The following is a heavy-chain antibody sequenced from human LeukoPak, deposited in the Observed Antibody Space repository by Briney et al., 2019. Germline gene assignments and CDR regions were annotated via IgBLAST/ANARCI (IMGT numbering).Heavy chain of an antibody. V-gene: IGHV3-33*06. CDR3: AKDAQRGFDYSNSLEN. CDR1: KFTFSHLG. Sequence: PGGSLRLSCAASKFTFSHLGMHWVRQAPGKGLEWVAAIWNDGSSQYYPESVKGRFTVSRDNSHNTLHLQMNSLRPEDTAVYYCAKDAQRGFDYSNSLENWGQGTLVTVSS. D-gene: IGHD4-11*01. J-gene: IGHJ4*02. CDR2: IWNDGSSQ.